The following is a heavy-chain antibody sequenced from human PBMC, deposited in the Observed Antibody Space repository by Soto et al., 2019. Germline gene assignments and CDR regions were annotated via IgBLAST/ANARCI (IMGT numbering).Heavy chain of an antibody. Sequence: PGGSLRLSCAASGFTFSSYAMHWVRQAPGKGLEWVAVISYDGSNKYYADSVKGRFTISRDNSKNTLYLQMNSLRAEDTAVYYCARGGQDTMIVVATCFDYWGQGTLVTV. CDR1: GFTFSSYA. V-gene: IGHV3-30-3*01. J-gene: IGHJ4*02. D-gene: IGHD3-22*01. CDR3: ARGGQDTMIVVATCFDY. CDR2: ISYDGSNK.